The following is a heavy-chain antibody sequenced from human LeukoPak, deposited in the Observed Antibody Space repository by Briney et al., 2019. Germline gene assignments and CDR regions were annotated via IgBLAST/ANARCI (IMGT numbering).Heavy chain of an antibody. CDR1: GFTFSSYA. Sequence: GGSLRLSCAASGFTFSSYAMHWVRQAPGKGLEWVAVISYDGSNKYYADSVKGRFTISRDNSKNTLYLQMNSLRAEDTAVYYCARMDYYTSGAYTYPNFDYWGQGTLVTVSS. D-gene: IGHD3-10*01. J-gene: IGHJ4*02. CDR2: ISYDGSNK. CDR3: ARMDYYTSGAYTYPNFDY. V-gene: IGHV3-30-3*01.